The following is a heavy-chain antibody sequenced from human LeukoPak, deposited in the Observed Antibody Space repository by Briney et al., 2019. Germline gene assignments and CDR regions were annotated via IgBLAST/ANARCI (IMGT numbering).Heavy chain of an antibody. CDR2: IYPGDSET. J-gene: IGHJ4*02. Sequence: GESLKISCKGSGYSFTTNWIGWVRQIPGKGLEWVGIIYPGDSETRYSPSFQGQVTISADKSISTAYLQWSSLKASDTAMYYCVRSRGYSYGYSYYFDYWGQGTLVTVSS. CDR1: GYSFTTNW. CDR3: VRSRGYSYGYSYYFDY. D-gene: IGHD5-18*01. V-gene: IGHV5-51*01.